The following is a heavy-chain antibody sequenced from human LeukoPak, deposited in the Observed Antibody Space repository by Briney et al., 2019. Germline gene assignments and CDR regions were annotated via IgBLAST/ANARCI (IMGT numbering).Heavy chain of an antibody. Sequence: ASVKVSCKASGYTFTSYYMHWVRQAPGQGLEWMGGIIPIFGTANYAQKFQGRVTITADESTSTAYMELSSLRSEDTAVYYCARAEPYSSSWYYFDYWGQGTLVTVSS. CDR2: IIPIFGTA. D-gene: IGHD6-13*01. CDR3: ARAEPYSSSWYYFDY. J-gene: IGHJ4*02. CDR1: GYTFTSYY. V-gene: IGHV1-69*13.